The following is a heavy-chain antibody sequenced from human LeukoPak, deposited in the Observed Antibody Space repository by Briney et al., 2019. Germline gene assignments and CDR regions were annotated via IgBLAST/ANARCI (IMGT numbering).Heavy chain of an antibody. CDR3: ARSITTYYYYYYMDV. CDR2: IYYSGST. D-gene: IGHD3-3*01. V-gene: IGHV4-39*01. Sequence: SETLSLTCTVSGGSISSSGYYWGWIRQPPGKGLEWIGSIYYSGSTYYNPSLKSRVTISVDTSKNQFSLKLSSVTAADTAVYYCARSITTYYYYYYMDVWGKGTTVTVSS. CDR1: GGSISSSGYY. J-gene: IGHJ6*03.